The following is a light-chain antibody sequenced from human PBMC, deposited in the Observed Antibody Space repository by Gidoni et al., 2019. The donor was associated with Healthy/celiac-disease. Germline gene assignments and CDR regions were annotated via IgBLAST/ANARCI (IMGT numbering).Light chain of an antibody. CDR3: QQRSNWPPGGLT. Sequence: EIVLTPSPATLSLSPGERATLSCRASQSVSSYLAWYQQQPGQAPRLLIYDASNRATGIPARFSGSGSGTDFTLTISSLEPEEFAGYYCQQRSNWPPGGLTFGGGTKVEIK. CDR1: QSVSSY. V-gene: IGKV3-11*01. J-gene: IGKJ4*01. CDR2: DAS.